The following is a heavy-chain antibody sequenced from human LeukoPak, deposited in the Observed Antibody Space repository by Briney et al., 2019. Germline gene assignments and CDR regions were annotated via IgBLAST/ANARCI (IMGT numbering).Heavy chain of an antibody. D-gene: IGHD2-15*01. J-gene: IGHJ6*04. CDR2: ISYDGNNK. CDR1: GFTFSSYA. Sequence: GGSLRLSCAASGFTFSSYAMHWVRQAPSKGLEWVAVISYDGNNKHNADSVNARFTISRDNSKNMSYLQVNSLRPEDTAVYFCARDRDRDIIGDGMDVWGKGTTVTVSS. CDR3: ARDRDRDIIGDGMDV. V-gene: IGHV3-30*04.